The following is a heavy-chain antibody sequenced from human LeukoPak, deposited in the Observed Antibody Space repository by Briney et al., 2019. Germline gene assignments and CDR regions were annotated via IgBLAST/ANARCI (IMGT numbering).Heavy chain of an antibody. Sequence: GGSLRLSCAASGFTFSRYEMNWVRQAPGKGLEWVSYISRSGDTIYFADSVKGRYTISRDNAKNSLYLQMSSLRAEDTAVYYCARDYASDYWGQGTLVTVSS. CDR2: ISRSGDTI. CDR1: GFTFSRYE. J-gene: IGHJ4*02. CDR3: ARDYASDY. V-gene: IGHV3-48*03. D-gene: IGHD3-10*01.